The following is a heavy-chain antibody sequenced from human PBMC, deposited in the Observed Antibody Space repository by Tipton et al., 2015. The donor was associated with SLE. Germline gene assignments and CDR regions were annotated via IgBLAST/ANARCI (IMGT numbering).Heavy chain of an antibody. J-gene: IGHJ4*02. D-gene: IGHD6-19*01. V-gene: IGHV4-38-2*01. CDR3: ARVGYEQWPV. CDR2: IYHSGST. Sequence: TLSLTCAVSGYSISSGYYWGWIRQPPGKGLGWIGSIYHSGSTYYNPSLTSRVTISVDTSKNQFSLQLSSVTAAGTAVYYCARVGYEQWPVWGQGTLVTVSS. CDR1: GYSISSGYY.